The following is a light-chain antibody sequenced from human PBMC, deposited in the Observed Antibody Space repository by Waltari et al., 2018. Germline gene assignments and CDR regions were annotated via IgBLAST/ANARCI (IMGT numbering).Light chain of an antibody. V-gene: IGLV2-8*01. CDR2: EVN. CDR1: SSDVGGYKF. J-gene: IGLJ1*01. Sequence: QSALTQPPSASGSPGQSVTISCTGTSSDVGGYKFVSWYQQHPGRAPTLMIYEVNQRPSGVPDRFSGSKSGNTASLTVSGLQAEDEADYYCSSYAGSNNLVFGTGTKVTVL. CDR3: SSYAGSNNLV.